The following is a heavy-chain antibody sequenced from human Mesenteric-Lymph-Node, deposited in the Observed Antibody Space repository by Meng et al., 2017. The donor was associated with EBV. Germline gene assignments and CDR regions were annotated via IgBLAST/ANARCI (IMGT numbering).Heavy chain of an antibody. V-gene: IGHV4-61*01. CDR3: ARDRGWELLDY. CDR2: IYDSGIT. J-gene: IGHJ4*02. D-gene: IGHD1-26*01. CDR1: GVSVSGDSFY. Sequence: QVPLQGSGPGLVKPSETLSLTCTVSGVSVSGDSFYWSWIRQPPGKGLEWIGFIYDSGITHYSPSLKSRVTISVDTSKNQFSLELRSMTPADTAVYYCARDRGWELLDYWGQGTLVTVSS.